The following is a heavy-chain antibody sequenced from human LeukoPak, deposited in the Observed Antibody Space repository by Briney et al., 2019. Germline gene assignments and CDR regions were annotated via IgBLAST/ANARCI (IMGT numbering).Heavy chain of an antibody. V-gene: IGHV3-23*01. J-gene: IGHJ4*02. D-gene: IGHD5-18*01. CDR2: ISVNGGST. Sequence: GGSLRLSCAASGFTFTSYGMSWVRQAPGKGLEWVSVISVNGGSTYYADSVEGRFTISRDNSKNTLYLQMNSLTAEDTAVYYCAKGAVAPAMEGGQGILVTVSS. CDR3: AKGAVAPAME. CDR1: GFTFTSYG.